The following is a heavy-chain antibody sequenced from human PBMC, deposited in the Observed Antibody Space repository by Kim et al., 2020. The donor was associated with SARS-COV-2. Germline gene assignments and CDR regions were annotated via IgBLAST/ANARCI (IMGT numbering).Heavy chain of an antibody. J-gene: IGHJ1*01. D-gene: IGHD3-22*01. V-gene: IGHV3-23*01. Sequence: GGSLRLSCAASGFTFSSYGLTWVRQAPGKGLEWVAGISASGGDTHYAVSVQGRFTISRDNSRNALNLEMNSLRAEDTALYYYAKLNTKTAPFYYAWGHGT. CDR2: ISASGGDT. CDR3: AKLNTKTAPFYYA. CDR1: GFTFSSYG.